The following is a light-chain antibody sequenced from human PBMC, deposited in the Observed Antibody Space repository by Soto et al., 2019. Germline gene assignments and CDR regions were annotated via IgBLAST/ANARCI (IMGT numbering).Light chain of an antibody. V-gene: IGKV3-15*01. CDR3: QQYTNRPPWT. J-gene: IGKJ1*01. Sequence: EIVMTQSPATLSVSPGERATLSCRASQSVGTNLAWYQQKPGQAPRLLIFGTSTRATGILARFSGSGSGTDFTLTISSVQSDDFAVYYCQQYTNRPPWTFGQGTKVDMK. CDR2: GTS. CDR1: QSVGTN.